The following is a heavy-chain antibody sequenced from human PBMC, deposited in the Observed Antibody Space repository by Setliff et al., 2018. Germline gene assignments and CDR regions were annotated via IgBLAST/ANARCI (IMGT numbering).Heavy chain of an antibody. CDR2: INHSGST. V-gene: IGHV4-34*01. J-gene: IGHJ3*02. CDR1: GGSFSGYY. D-gene: IGHD1-26*01. CDR3: ARDRRIVGARHAFDI. Sequence: SETLSLTCAVYGGSFSGYYWSWIRQPPGKGLEWIGEINHSGSTNYNPSLKSRVTISVDMSKNQFSLKLSSVTAADTAVYYCARDRRIVGARHAFDIWGQGTMVTVSS.